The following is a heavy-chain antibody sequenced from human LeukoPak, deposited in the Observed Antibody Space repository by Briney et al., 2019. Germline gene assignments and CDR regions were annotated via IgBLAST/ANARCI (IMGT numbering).Heavy chain of an antibody. D-gene: IGHD1-26*01. J-gene: IGHJ4*02. V-gene: IGHV3-21*01. CDR2: IGPTGSDR. Sequence: GGSLRLSCTASGLTFSTSGFNWVRQAPGKGLEWVASIGPTGSDRYHADSIKGRFTISRDNAKNSVYLQMNSLRAEDTAVYYCARDPESGSYYGYWGQGTLVTVSS. CDR3: ARDPESGSYYGY. CDR1: GLTFSTSG.